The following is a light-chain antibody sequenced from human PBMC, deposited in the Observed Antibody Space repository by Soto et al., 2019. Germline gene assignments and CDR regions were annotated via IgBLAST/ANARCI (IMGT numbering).Light chain of an antibody. Sequence: QSVLTQPASVSGSPGQSITISCTGTSSDVGGYNYVSWYQQHPGKGPKLMIYEVRNRPSGVSNRFSGAKSGNTASLTISGLQAQDEADYYCSSYTSSSTRVVFGGGTKLTVL. CDR3: SSYTSSSTRVV. J-gene: IGLJ2*01. CDR2: EVR. V-gene: IGLV2-14*01. CDR1: SSDVGGYNY.